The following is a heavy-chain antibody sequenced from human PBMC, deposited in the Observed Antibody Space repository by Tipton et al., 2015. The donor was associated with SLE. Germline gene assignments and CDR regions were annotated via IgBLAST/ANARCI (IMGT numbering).Heavy chain of an antibody. J-gene: IGHJ2*01. CDR1: GGSISFYY. Sequence: TLSLTCTVSGGSISFYYWGWIRQSAGRGLGWIGRIYSSGGRDYNPSLRSRVTMSIDASQNRVSLRLKSVSAADTAVYYCARGSDGEYVRYFDVWGPGTLVTVSS. CDR3: ARGSDGEYVRYFDV. V-gene: IGHV4-4*07. D-gene: IGHD4-17*01. CDR2: IYSSGGR.